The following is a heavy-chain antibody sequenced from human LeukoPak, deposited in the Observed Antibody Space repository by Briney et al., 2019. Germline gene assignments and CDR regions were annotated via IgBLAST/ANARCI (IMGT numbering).Heavy chain of an antibody. CDR1: GFTFSSYS. J-gene: IGHJ3*02. CDR3: ARESYGSGSFDAFDI. V-gene: IGHV3-21*01. CDR2: ISSSSSYI. D-gene: IGHD3-10*01. Sequence: GGSLRPSCAASGFTFSSYSMNWVRQAPGKGLEWVSSISSSSSYIYYADSVKGRFTISRDNAKNSLYLQMNSLRAEDTAVYYCARESYGSGSFDAFDIWGRGTMVTVSS.